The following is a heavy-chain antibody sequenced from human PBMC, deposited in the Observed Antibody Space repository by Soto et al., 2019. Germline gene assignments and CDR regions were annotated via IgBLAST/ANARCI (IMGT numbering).Heavy chain of an antibody. CDR3: AKSQSYGDARDY. Sequence: GGSLRLSCAASGFTFSSYGMHWVRQAPGKGLEWVAVISYDGSNKYYADSVKGRFTISRDNSKNTLYLQMNSLRAEDTAVYYCAKSQSYGDARDYWGQGTLVTVSS. J-gene: IGHJ4*02. V-gene: IGHV3-30*18. D-gene: IGHD4-17*01. CDR2: ISYDGSNK. CDR1: GFTFSSYG.